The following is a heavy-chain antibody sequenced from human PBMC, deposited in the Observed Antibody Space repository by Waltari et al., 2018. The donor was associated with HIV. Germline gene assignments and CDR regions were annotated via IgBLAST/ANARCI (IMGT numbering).Heavy chain of an antibody. V-gene: IGHV3-9*01. D-gene: IGHD6-19*01. Sequence: EVQLVESGGGLVQPGRSLRLSCAASGFTFDDYAMHWVRQAPGKGLEWVSGISWNSGSIGYADSVKGRFTISRDNAKNSLYLQMNSLRAEDTALYFCAKDTWRWLGRGGDYWGQGTLVTVSS. J-gene: IGHJ4*02. CDR2: ISWNSGSI. CDR3: AKDTWRWLGRGGDY. CDR1: GFTFDDYA.